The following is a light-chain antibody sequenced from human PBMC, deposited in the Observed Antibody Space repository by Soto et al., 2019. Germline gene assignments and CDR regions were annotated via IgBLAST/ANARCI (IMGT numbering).Light chain of an antibody. CDR2: EVS. V-gene: IGLV2-23*02. CDR1: SSDVGSYNL. J-gene: IGLJ3*02. CDR3: CSFVGGSILV. Sequence: QSALTQPASVSGSPGQSITIPCTGSSSDVGSYNLVSWYQQHPGKAPKLIIYEVSKRPSGVSNRFSGSKSGNTASLTISGLQAEDEADYYCCSFVGGSILVFGGGTKVTVL.